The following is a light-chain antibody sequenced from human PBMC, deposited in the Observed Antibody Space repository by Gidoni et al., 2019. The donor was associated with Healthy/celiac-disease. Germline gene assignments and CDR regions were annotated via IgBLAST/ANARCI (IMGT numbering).Light chain of an antibody. CDR2: DVS. CDR3: SSYTSSSPYV. J-gene: IGLJ1*01. Sequence: QSALTQPASVSGSPGQSITISCTGTSSDVGGYNYVSWYQKHPGKAPKLMIYDVSNRPSGVSNRFSGSKSGNTASLTISGRQAEDEADYYCSSYTSSSPYVFGTGTKVTVL. CDR1: SSDVGGYNY. V-gene: IGLV2-14*01.